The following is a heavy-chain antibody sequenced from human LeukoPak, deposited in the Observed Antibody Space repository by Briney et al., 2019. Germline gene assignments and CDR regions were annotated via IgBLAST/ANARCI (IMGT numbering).Heavy chain of an antibody. Sequence: TSQTLSLTCTVSGGSISSGGYYWSWIRQHPGEGLKWIGYIYYSGSTYYNPSLKSRVTISVDTSKNQFSLKLSSVTAADTAVYYCASARSGYSYGPPGYWGQGTLVTVSS. V-gene: IGHV4-31*03. CDR2: IYYSGST. CDR1: GGSISSGGYY. CDR3: ASARSGYSYGPPGY. J-gene: IGHJ4*02. D-gene: IGHD5-18*01.